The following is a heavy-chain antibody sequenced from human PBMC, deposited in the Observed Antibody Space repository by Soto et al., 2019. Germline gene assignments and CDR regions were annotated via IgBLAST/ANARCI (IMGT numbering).Heavy chain of an antibody. CDR1: NDSISSGTYY. V-gene: IGHV4-39*07. D-gene: IGHD6-19*01. CDR2: LSYLGTT. Sequence: QLHLQASGPGLVKPSETLSLTCTVSNDSISSGTYYWAWIRQPPGGGLEWMGSLSYLGTTDYNPSLMSRVAISNAASKNQFSLTLTSVNADDTAFYYCSTGPSDSGWYDENFWGRGTLVTVSS. CDR3: STGPSDSGWYDENF. J-gene: IGHJ4*02.